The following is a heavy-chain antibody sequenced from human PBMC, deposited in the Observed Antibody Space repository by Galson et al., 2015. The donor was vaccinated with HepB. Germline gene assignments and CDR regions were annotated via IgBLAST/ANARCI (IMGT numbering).Heavy chain of an antibody. D-gene: IGHD5-12*01. CDR2: ISAYNGYT. V-gene: IGHV1-18*04. CDR1: GYTFTSYG. J-gene: IGHJ6*02. CDR3: ARNGYSGYDSDYYYYYGMDV. Sequence: SVKVSCKASGYTFTSYGISWVRQAPGQGLEWMGRISAYNGYTKYAQKLQGRVTMTTDISTSTAYMELRSLRSDDTAVYYCARNGYSGYDSDYYYYYGMDVWGQGTTVTVSS.